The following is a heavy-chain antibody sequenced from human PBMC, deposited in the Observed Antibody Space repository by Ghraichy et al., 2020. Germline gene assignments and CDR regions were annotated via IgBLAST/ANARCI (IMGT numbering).Heavy chain of an antibody. V-gene: IGHV3-23*01. D-gene: IGHD3-3*01. CDR2: ISGSGGST. J-gene: IGHJ4*02. CDR3: AKEDRAWGYDFWIGYAFDY. Sequence: VGSLRLSCAASGFTFSSYAMSWVRQAPGKGLEWVSAISGSGGSTYYADSVKGRFTISRDNSKNTLYLQMNSLRAEDTAGYYCAKEDRAWGYDFWIGYAFDYWGQGTLVTVSP. CDR1: GFTFSSYA.